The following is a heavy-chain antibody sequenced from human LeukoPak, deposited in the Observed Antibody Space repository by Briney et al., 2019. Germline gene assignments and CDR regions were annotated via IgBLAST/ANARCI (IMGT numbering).Heavy chain of an antibody. D-gene: IGHD3-10*01. Sequence: ASVKVSCKASGYTFTGYYMHWVRQAPGQGLEWMGWINPNSGGTNYAQKFQGWVTMTRDTSISTAYMELSRLRFDDTAVYYCAAGSGTIYYGMDVWGQGTTVTVSS. CDR3: AAGSGTIYYGMDV. CDR1: GYTFTGYY. CDR2: INPNSGGT. V-gene: IGHV1-2*04. J-gene: IGHJ6*02.